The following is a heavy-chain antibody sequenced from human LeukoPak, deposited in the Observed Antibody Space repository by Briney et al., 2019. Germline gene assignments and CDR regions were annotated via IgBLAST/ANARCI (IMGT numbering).Heavy chain of an antibody. CDR1: GFTFSSYW. V-gene: IGHV3-7*01. D-gene: IGHD3-22*01. CDR3: AREGDDGDTSADYADFYYYYMDV. CDR2: IKQDGSEK. J-gene: IGHJ6*03. Sequence: GGSLRLSCTASGFTFSSYWMTWVRQAPGKGLEWVANIKQDGSEKYYVDSVKGRFTISRDNAKNSLYLQMNSLGAEDTAMYYCAREGDDGDTSADYADFYYYYMDVWGIGTTVTVSS.